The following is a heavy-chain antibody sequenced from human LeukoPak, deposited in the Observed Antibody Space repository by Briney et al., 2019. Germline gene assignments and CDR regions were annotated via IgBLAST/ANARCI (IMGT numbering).Heavy chain of an antibody. V-gene: IGHV1-69*13. Sequence: ASVKVSCKASGGAFSSYAISWVRQAPGQGPEWMGGIIPIFGTANYAQKFQGRVTITADESTSTAYMELSSLRSEDTAVYYCARVSSGATDAFDIWGQGTMVTVSS. CDR3: ARVSSGATDAFDI. CDR2: IIPIFGTA. CDR1: GGAFSSYA. D-gene: IGHD3-10*01. J-gene: IGHJ3*02.